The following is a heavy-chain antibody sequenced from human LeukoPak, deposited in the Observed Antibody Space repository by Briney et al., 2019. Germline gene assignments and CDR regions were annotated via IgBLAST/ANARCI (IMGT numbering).Heavy chain of an antibody. CDR3: ARAATYYYDSSGDAFDI. J-gene: IGHJ3*02. Sequence: SETLSLTCTVSGGSISSGDYYWSWIRQPPGKGLEWIGYIYYSGSTYYNPSLKSRVTISVDTSKNQFSLKLSSVTAADTAVYYCARAATYYYDSSGDAFDIWGQGTMVTVSS. CDR2: IYYSGST. V-gene: IGHV4-30-4*01. D-gene: IGHD3-22*01. CDR1: GGSISSGDYY.